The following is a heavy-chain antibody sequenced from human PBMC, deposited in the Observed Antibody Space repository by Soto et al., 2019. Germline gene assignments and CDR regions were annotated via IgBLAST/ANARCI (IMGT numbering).Heavy chain of an antibody. CDR2: IWYDGSNK. Sequence: PGGSLRLSCAASGFTFSSYGMHWVRQAPGKGLEWVAVIWYDGSNKYYADSVKGRFTISRDNSKNTLYLQMNSLRAEDTAVYYCARDLIAVAADDQDYYYGMDVWGQGTTVTVSS. J-gene: IGHJ6*02. CDR1: GFTFSSYG. D-gene: IGHD6-19*01. CDR3: ARDLIAVAADDQDYYYGMDV. V-gene: IGHV3-33*01.